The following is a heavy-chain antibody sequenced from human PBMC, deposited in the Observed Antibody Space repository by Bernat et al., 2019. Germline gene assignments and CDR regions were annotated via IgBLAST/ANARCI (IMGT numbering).Heavy chain of an antibody. Sequence: LQLQESGPGLVKPSETLSLTCTVSGGSISSSRFYWGWIRQPPGKGLEWIGSIYYSGSTYYNPSLKSRVTITVDTSRNQFSLKLSYVTAADTAVYYCAIQSEVTTNQRYYYYYGMDVWGQGTTVTVSS. CDR3: AIQSEVTTNQRYYYYYGMDV. CDR2: IYYSGST. D-gene: IGHD4-17*01. V-gene: IGHV4-39*01. CDR1: GGSISSSRFY. J-gene: IGHJ6*02.